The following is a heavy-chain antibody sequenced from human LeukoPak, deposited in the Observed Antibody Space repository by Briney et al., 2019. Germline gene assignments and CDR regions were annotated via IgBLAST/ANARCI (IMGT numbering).Heavy chain of an antibody. CDR3: ARGRVYYYDSSGYYVYFQH. Sequence: SETLSLTCTVSGGSISNYYWSWIRQPPGKGLEWIGYIYYSGSTNYNPSLKSRVTISVDTSKNQFSLKLSSVTAADTAVYYCARGRVYYYDSSGYYVYFQHWGQGTLVTVSS. CDR2: IYYSGST. D-gene: IGHD3-22*01. V-gene: IGHV4-59*01. J-gene: IGHJ1*01. CDR1: GGSISNYY.